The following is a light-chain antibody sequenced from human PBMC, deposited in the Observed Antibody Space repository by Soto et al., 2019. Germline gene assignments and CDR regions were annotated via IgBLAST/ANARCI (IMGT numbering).Light chain of an antibody. CDR2: DAS. CDR1: QSVSSY. V-gene: IGKV3-11*01. J-gene: IGKJ4*01. CDR3: QQRSNWPSLT. Sequence: EIVLTQSPATLSLSPGERATLSCRASQSVSSYLAWYQQKPGQAPRLLIYDASNRATGIPARFSGSGSGTDFTRTSSSLEPEDVAVYDCQQRSNWPSLTFGGGTKVEIK.